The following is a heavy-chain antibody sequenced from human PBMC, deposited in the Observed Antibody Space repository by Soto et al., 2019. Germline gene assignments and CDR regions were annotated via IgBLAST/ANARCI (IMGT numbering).Heavy chain of an antibody. V-gene: IGHV6-1*01. Sequence: PSQTLSLTCAISGDSVSSNSAAWKWIRQSPSRGLEWLGRTYYRSKWYYGYAVSVKSRIAIKPDRSKNQCSLQLNSVTPEDTAVYYCARIHSSSSSDMDVWGQGTTVTVSS. CDR1: GDSVSSNSAA. CDR3: ARIHSSSSSDMDV. CDR2: TYYRSKWYY. J-gene: IGHJ6*02. D-gene: IGHD6-6*01.